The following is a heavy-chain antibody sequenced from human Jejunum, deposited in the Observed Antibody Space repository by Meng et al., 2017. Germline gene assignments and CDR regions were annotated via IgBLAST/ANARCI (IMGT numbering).Heavy chain of an antibody. Sequence: SLRLSCAASGVSFSSYAMHWVRQAPAKGLEWVAAMSHDGRNQFYADSVKGRFSISRDNSRYTLDLETYSLSVEDTAMYYCARGSYASGCYFGVDFWGQGTLVTVSS. CDR2: MSHDGRNQ. V-gene: IGHV3-30*04. CDR1: GVSFSSYA. D-gene: IGHD3-10*01. CDR3: ARGSYASGCYFGVDF. J-gene: IGHJ4*02.